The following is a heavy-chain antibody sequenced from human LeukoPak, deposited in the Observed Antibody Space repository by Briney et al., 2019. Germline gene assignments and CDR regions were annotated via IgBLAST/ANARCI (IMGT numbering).Heavy chain of an antibody. CDR2: TYYSGST. V-gene: IGHV4-59*01. CDR1: GGSISSYY. J-gene: IGHJ3*02. Sequence: PSETLPLTCSVSGGSISSYYWSWIRQPPGKGLEWIGYTYYSGSTNYNPSLKSRVTISKDMSKNQFSLRLTSVTAADTAVYYCARVGGAPLGAFDIWGQGTMVTVSS. D-gene: IGHD3-16*01. CDR3: ARVGGAPLGAFDI.